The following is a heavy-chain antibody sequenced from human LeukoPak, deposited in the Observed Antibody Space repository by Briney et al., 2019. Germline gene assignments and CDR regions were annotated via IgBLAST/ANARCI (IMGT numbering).Heavy chain of an antibody. CDR3: ARGHYDVLAASYKWTPDY. D-gene: IGHD3-9*01. V-gene: IGHV3-21*01. CDR1: GFTFNTFN. J-gene: IGHJ4*02. Sequence: GGSLRLSCAASGFTFNTFNMNWVRQAPGKGLEWVSSITSGGDYIYYADSVKGQFTTSRDNAKNSLSLQLNSLRVEDTAVYYCARGHYDVLAASYKWTPDYWGQGTLVTVSS. CDR2: ITSGGDYI.